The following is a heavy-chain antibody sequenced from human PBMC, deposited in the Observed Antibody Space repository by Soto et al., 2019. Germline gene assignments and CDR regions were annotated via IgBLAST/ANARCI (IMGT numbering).Heavy chain of an antibody. J-gene: IGHJ4*01. CDR2: SRNKANSYST. V-gene: IGHV3-72*01. D-gene: IGHD3-10*02. CDR3: ATSKAYYYVA. Sequence: PGGSLRLSCAASGFIFNDHYMDWVRQAPGKGLEWVGRSRNKANSYSTEYAASVRGRFSISRDDSKNSLYLEMNSLQIEDTAVYYCATSKAYYYVAWGHGTQVTVSS. CDR1: GFIFNDHY.